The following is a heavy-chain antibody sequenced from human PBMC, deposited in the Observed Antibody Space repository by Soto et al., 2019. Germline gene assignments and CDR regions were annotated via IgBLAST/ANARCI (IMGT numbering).Heavy chain of an antibody. D-gene: IGHD6-13*01. CDR3: ARAPLFITAAATVFDY. J-gene: IGHJ4*02. CDR2: ISSSSSTI. CDR1: GFTFSNYE. V-gene: IGHV3-48*03. Sequence: VGSLRLSCAASGFTFSNYEMNWVRQSPGKGLEWVSYISSSSSTIYYADSVKGRFTISRDNAKNSLYLQMNSLRAEDTAVYYCARAPLFITAAATVFDYWGQGTLVTVSS.